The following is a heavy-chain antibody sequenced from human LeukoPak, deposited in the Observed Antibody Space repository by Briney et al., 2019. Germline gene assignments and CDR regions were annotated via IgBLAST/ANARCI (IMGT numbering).Heavy chain of an antibody. CDR3: ARYDGYLDY. CDR2: INHSGST. D-gene: IGHD1-1*01. Sequence: SETLSLICAVYGGSFSGYYWSWIRQPPGKGLEWIGEINHSGSTNYNPSLKSRVTISVDTSKNQFSLKLSSVTAADTAVYYCARYDGYLDYWGQGTLVTVSS. CDR1: GGSFSGYY. J-gene: IGHJ4*02. V-gene: IGHV4-34*01.